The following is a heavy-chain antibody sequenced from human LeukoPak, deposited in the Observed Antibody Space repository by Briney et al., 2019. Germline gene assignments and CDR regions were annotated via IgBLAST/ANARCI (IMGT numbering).Heavy chain of an antibody. Sequence: SVKVSCKASGGTFSSYAISWVRQAPGQGLERMGGIIPIFGTANYAQKFQGRVTITADESTSTAYMELSSLRSEDTAVYYCARVDGITMVRGVIHWFDPWGQGTLVTVSS. CDR3: ARVDGITMVRGVIHWFDP. D-gene: IGHD3-10*01. CDR2: IIPIFGTA. V-gene: IGHV1-69*13. J-gene: IGHJ5*02. CDR1: GGTFSSYA.